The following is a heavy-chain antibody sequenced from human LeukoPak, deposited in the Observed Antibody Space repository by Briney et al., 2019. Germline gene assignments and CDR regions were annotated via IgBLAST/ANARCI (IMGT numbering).Heavy chain of an antibody. CDR1: GFTFSSYA. V-gene: IGHV3-23*01. J-gene: IGHJ4*02. Sequence: GGSLRLSCAASGFTFSSYAMSWVRQAPGKGLEWVSAISGSGGSTYYADSVKGRFTISRDNSKNTLYLQMNSLRAEDTAVYYCARHSPLLWFGELLPPYGYWGQGTLVTVSS. D-gene: IGHD3-10*01. CDR2: ISGSGGST. CDR3: ARHSPLLWFGELLPPYGY.